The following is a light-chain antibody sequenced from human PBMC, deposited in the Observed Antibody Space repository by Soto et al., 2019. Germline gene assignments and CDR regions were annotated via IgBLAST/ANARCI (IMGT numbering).Light chain of an antibody. V-gene: IGLV2-14*01. Sequence: LTXPASVSGSPGQSITISCSGSSSDIGEYKYVSWYQQHPGKAPKLMIYDVTNRPSGVSDRFSGSKSGSTASLTISGLQAEDEADYYCNSYTTANTYVFGSGTKVTVL. CDR2: DVT. J-gene: IGLJ1*01. CDR1: SSDIGEYKY. CDR3: NSYTTANTYV.